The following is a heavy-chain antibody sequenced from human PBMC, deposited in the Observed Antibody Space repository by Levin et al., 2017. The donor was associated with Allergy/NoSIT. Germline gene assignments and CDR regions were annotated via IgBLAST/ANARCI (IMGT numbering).Heavy chain of an antibody. D-gene: IGHD2-15*01. CDR3: TTDLGAGIVVVVAATAI. Sequence: PGGSLRLSCAASGFTFSNAWMSWVRQAPGKGLEWVGRIKSKTDGGTTDYAAPVKGRFTISRDDSKNTLYLQMNSLKTEDTAVYYCTTDLGAGIVVVVAATAIWGQGTMVTVSS. CDR1: GFTFSNAW. J-gene: IGHJ3*02. CDR2: IKSKTDGGTT. V-gene: IGHV3-15*01.